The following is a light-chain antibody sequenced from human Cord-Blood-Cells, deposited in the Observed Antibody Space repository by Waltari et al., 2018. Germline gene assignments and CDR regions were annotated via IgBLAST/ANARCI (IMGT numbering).Light chain of an antibody. CDR3: QQRSNWPPIT. CDR2: DAS. V-gene: IGKV3-11*01. CDR1: QSVSSY. Sequence: EIVLTQSPATLSLSPGERATLSCRASQSVSSYLAWYQQKPGQAPRLLIDDASNRATGIPARFSGSGSGTGFTLTISSLEPEDFAVYYCQQRSNWPPITFGQGTRLEIK. J-gene: IGKJ5*01.